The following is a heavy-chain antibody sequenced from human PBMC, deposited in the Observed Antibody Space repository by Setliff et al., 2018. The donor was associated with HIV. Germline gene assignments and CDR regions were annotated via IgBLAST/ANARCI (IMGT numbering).Heavy chain of an antibody. D-gene: IGHD3-3*01. CDR1: GFTFSSYE. J-gene: IGHJ6*02. CDR2: ISSSGGTI. Sequence: PGGSLRLSCAASGFTFSSYEMNWVRQAPGKGLEWVSYISSSGGTIYYADSVKGRFTISRDNAKKSLYLQMNSLRADDTAVYYCARDYLYYNLFNGSPVYGMDVWGQGTTVTVSS. CDR3: ARDYLYYNLFNGSPVYGMDV. V-gene: IGHV3-48*03.